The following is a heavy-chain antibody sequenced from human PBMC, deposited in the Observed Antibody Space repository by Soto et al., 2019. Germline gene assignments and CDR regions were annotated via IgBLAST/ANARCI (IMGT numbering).Heavy chain of an antibody. Sequence: QVQLQESGPGLVKPSQTLSLTCTVSGGSISSGGYYWSWIRQHPGKGLEWIGYIYYSGSTYYNPSHKSRVTISEDTSKNQFSLKLSSVTAADTAVYYCARGIRPSNWFDPWGQGTLVTVSS. D-gene: IGHD6-13*01. CDR2: IYYSGST. CDR3: ARGIRPSNWFDP. V-gene: IGHV4-31*03. CDR1: GGSISSGGYY. J-gene: IGHJ5*02.